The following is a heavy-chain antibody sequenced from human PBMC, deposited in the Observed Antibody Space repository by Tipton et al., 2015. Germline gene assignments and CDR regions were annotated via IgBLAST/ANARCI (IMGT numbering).Heavy chain of an antibody. CDR3: ARARGRHGGLFDS. Sequence: TLSLTCSVSSDSISKYYWSWIRQPPGKELEWIGYIQYSGSTNYNPSLKSRVTISVDTSKTQFSLKMSSVTASDTAVYYCARARGRHGGLFDSRGHGILVTVSS. V-gene: IGHV4-59*01. CDR1: SDSISKYY. D-gene: IGHD6-25*01. CDR2: IQYSGST. J-gene: IGHJ5*01.